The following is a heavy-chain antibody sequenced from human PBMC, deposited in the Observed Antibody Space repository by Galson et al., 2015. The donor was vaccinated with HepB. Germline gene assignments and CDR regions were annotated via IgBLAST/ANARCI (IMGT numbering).Heavy chain of an antibody. J-gene: IGHJ6*02. V-gene: IGHV1-18*04. Sequence: SVKVSCKASGYTFTSYGISWVRQAPGQGLEWMGWISAYNGNTNYAQKLQGRVTMTTDTSTSTAYMELRSLRSDDTAVHYCARDRRGYYDFWSGPKYYYGMDVWGQGTTVTVSS. CDR1: GYTFTSYG. D-gene: IGHD3-3*01. CDR2: ISAYNGNT. CDR3: ARDRRGYYDFWSGPKYYYGMDV.